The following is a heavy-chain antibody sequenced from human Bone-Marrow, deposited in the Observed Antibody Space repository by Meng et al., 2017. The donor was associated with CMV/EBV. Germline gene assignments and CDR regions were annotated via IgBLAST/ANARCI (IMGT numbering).Heavy chain of an antibody. D-gene: IGHD6-6*01. CDR3: TRDGGLAARPIGGY. CDR2: IRSNAYYGEA. Sequence: GESLKIPCTTSGFTFGDYAMSWVRQAPGKGVAWVGFIRSNAYYGEAEYAASVKGRFTISRDDSKSIAYLQMNSLKIEDTAVYYCTRDGGLAARPIGGYWGQGTLVTFSS. V-gene: IGHV3-49*04. J-gene: IGHJ4*02. CDR1: GFTFGDYA.